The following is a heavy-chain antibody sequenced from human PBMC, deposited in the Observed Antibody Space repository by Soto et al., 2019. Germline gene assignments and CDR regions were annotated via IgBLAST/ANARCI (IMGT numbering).Heavy chain of an antibody. CDR2: IYPADSDT. V-gene: IGHV5-51*01. J-gene: IGHJ4*02. D-gene: IGHD1-1*01. Sequence: GESLKISCKGSGYSFTNYWIAWGRQMPGKGLERMGIIYPADSDTRYSPSYRDQVTISADKSITTAYMQWSLLKASDTAMYYCARRVLDVDDRTTYFDFWGQGTLVTVSS. CDR3: ARRVLDVDDRTTYFDF. CDR1: GYSFTNYW.